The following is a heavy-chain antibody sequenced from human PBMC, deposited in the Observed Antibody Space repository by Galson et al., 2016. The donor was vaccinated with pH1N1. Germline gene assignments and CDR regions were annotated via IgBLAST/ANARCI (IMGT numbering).Heavy chain of an antibody. D-gene: IGHD6-13*01. J-gene: IGHJ6*02. CDR2: IIPILGTP. CDR3: ATVIAAGYGMDV. Sequence: SVKVSCKASGGPFSSHAINWVRQAPGQGLEWMGGIIPILGTPNYAQKFQGRVTINADESTNTAYMELSSLRSEDTAVYYCATVIAAGYGMDVWGQGTTVTVSS. CDR1: GGPFSSHA. V-gene: IGHV1-69*13.